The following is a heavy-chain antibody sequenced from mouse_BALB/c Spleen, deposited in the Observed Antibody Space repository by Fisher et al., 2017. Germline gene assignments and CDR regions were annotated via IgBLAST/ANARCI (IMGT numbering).Heavy chain of an antibody. CDR3: TRVTTVVARGDY. J-gene: IGHJ2*01. D-gene: IGHD1-1*01. Sequence: KFKGKATLTADKSSSTAYMQLSSLASEDSAVYYCTRVTTVVARGDYWGQGTTLTVSS. V-gene: IGHV1-87*01.